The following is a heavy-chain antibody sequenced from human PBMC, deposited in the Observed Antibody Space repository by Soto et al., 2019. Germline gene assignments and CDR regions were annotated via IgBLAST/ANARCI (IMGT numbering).Heavy chain of an antibody. CDR3: TATRITIFGVDYGMDV. V-gene: IGHV3-73*01. CDR2: IRSKANSYAT. D-gene: IGHD3-3*01. J-gene: IGHJ6*02. CDR1: GFTFSGSA. Sequence: GGSLRLSCAASGFTFSGSAMHWVRQASGKGLEWVGRIRSKANSYATAYAASVKGRFTISRDDSKNTAYLQMNSLKTEDTAVYYCTATRITIFGVDYGMDVWGQGTTVTVSS.